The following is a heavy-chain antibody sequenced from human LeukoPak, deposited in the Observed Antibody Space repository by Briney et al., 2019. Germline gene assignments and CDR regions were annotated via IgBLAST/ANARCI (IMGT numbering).Heavy chain of an antibody. J-gene: IGHJ4*02. Sequence: ATVKVSCKASGGTFSSYAISWVRQAPGQGLEWMGGIIPIFGTANYAQKFQGRVTITADESTSTAYMEQSSLRSEDTAVYYCARGSGYYDFGYWGQGTLVTVSS. D-gene: IGHD3-22*01. CDR1: GGTFSSYA. V-gene: IGHV1-69*13. CDR3: ARGSGYYDFGY. CDR2: IIPIFGTA.